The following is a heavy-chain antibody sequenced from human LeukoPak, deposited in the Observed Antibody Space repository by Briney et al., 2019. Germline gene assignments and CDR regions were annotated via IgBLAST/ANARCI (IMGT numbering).Heavy chain of an antibody. CDR2: ISSSSSYI. D-gene: IGHD4-17*01. CDR1: GFTFSSYS. J-gene: IGHJ4*02. V-gene: IGHV3-21*01. CDR3: ARDPRGDYVFDY. Sequence: SGGSLRLSCAASGFTFSSYSMNWVRQAPGKGLEWVSSISSSSSYIYYADSVKGRFTISRDNAKNSLYLHMNSLRAEDTAVYYCARDPRGDYVFDYWGQGTLVTVSS.